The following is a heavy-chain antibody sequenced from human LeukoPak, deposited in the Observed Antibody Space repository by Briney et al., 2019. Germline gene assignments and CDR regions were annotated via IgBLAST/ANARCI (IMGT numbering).Heavy chain of an antibody. CDR2: IDGSGQTT. Sequence: PGGSLRLSCAASGFTFTSHVMSWVRQTPGKELKWVSAIDGSGQTTYYADSVRGRFIISRDNSKKMLYLQMNSLRAEDTATYYCARESIRSGSLKWFDPWGQGTLVTVSS. D-gene: IGHD3-3*01. CDR3: ARESIRSGSLKWFDP. V-gene: IGHV3-23*01. CDR1: GFTFTSHV. J-gene: IGHJ5*02.